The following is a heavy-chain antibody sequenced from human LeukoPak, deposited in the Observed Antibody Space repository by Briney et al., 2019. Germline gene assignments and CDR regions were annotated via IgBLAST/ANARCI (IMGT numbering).Heavy chain of an antibody. CDR3: AGGIGYATSPADH. D-gene: IGHD6-13*01. Sequence: MSSETLSLTCTVSGYSISSGYYWGWIRQPPGKGLEWIGSIYHSGSTYYNPSLKSRVTISVDTSKNQFSLKLSSVTAADTAVYFCAGGIGYATSPADHLGQGTLVIVSS. J-gene: IGHJ5*02. CDR2: IYHSGST. V-gene: IGHV4-38-2*02. CDR1: GYSISSGYY.